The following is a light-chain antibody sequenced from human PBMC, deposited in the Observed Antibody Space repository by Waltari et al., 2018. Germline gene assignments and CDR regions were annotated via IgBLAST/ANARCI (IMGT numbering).Light chain of an antibody. Sequence: DLQMTQSPSSVSASVGDRATITCRASQGIGSGLAWCQQKPGRAPKVLIYAASSLASGVPSRVSGSGSGTDFTLTISSLQTEDLATYHCQEAKSFSFTFGPGTKVEIK. CDR3: QEAKSFSFT. CDR1: QGIGSG. CDR2: AAS. J-gene: IGKJ3*01. V-gene: IGKV1-12*01.